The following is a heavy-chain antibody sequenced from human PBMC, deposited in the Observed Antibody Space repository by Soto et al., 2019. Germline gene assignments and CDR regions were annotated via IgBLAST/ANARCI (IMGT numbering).Heavy chain of an antibody. J-gene: IGHJ4*02. D-gene: IGHD3-10*01. CDR3: ARNYAAGTYYSNLGY. V-gene: IGHV4-4*07. CDR1: DASISSFY. Sequence: SETLSLTCTVSDASISSFYWSWIRQPTGKGLEWIGRIYSSGSTNYNPYLKSRVTMSVDTSKNQFSLKLSSVTAADTAVYYCARNYAAGTYYSNLGYWGQGTLVTVSS. CDR2: IYSSGST.